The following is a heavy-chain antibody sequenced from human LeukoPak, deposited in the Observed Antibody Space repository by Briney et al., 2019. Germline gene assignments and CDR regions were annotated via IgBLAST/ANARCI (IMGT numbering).Heavy chain of an antibody. CDR1: GGSISSYY. V-gene: IGHV4-59*01. D-gene: IGHD4-17*01. J-gene: IGHJ4*02. CDR2: IYYSGST. Sequence: SETLSLTCTVSGGSISSYYWSRIRQPPGKQLEWIGYIYYSGSTDYNPSLKSRVSLSVDPSKKQFSLKLSSVTAADTAMYYCAAYFGDYGFPHWGQGTLVTASS. CDR3: AAYFGDYGFPH.